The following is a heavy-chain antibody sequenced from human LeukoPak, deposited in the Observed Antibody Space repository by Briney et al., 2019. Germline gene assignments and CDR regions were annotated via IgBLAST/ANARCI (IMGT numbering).Heavy chain of an antibody. CDR1: GFTFSSYS. CDR2: VSSGSSFI. D-gene: IGHD3-3*01. CDR3: ASSQFTIFGVVIRDY. V-gene: IGHV3-21*01. Sequence: GGSLRLSCAASGFTFSSYSMNWVRQAPGKGLEWVSSVSSGSSFIYYADSVKGRFTISRDNAKNSLYLQMYSLRAEDTAVYYCASSQFTIFGVVIRDYWGQGTLVTVSS. J-gene: IGHJ4*02.